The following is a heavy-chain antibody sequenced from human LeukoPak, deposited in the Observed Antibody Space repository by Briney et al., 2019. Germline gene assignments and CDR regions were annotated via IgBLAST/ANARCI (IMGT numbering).Heavy chain of an antibody. V-gene: IGHV3-30-3*01. D-gene: IGHD6-13*01. CDR1: GFTFSSYA. J-gene: IGHJ4*02. CDR3: ARNPGVGSSWYRLHY. CDR2: ISYDGSNT. Sequence: GGSLRLSCAASGFTFSSYAMHWVRQAPGKGLEWVAVISYDGSNTYYADSVKGRFTISRDNSKSTLYLQMNSLRVEDTAVYYCARNPGVGSSWYRLHYWGQGTLVTVSS.